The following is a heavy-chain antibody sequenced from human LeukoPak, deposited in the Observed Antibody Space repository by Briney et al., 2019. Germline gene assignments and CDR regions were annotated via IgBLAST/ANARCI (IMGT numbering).Heavy chain of an antibody. Sequence: PGGSLRLPCAASGFTFCSYAIHGVPQAPGKTPECVSGISGRGGITYFADSVKGRFIISRDNSNNTVYLQINTLRAEATALYYCAQTRAGNSSGRDPGWPLDYWGQGTLVTVYS. CDR1: GFTFCSYA. V-gene: IGHV3-23*01. J-gene: IGHJ4*02. D-gene: IGHD3-22*01. CDR2: ISGRGGIT. CDR3: AQTRAGNSSGRDPGWPLDY.